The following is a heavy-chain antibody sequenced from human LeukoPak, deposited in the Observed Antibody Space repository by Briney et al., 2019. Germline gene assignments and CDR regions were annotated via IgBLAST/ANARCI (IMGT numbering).Heavy chain of an antibody. D-gene: IGHD3-10*01. V-gene: IGHV4-59*01. CDR3: ARVVYYYGSGSYLLFDY. CDR2: IYYSGST. CDR1: GGSISSYY. Sequence: SETLSLTCTVSGGSISSYYWSWIRQPPGKGLEWIGYIYYSGSTNYNPSLKSRVTISVDTSKNQFSLKLSSVTAADTAVYYCARVVYYYGSGSYLLFDYWGQGTLVTVSS. J-gene: IGHJ4*02.